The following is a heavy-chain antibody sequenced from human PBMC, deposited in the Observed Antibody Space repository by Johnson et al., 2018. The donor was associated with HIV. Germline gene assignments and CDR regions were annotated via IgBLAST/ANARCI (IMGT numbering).Heavy chain of an antibody. CDR2: INQIGNDK. Sequence: VRLVEFGGGLVQPGGSLRLSCAVSGFTFSNHHMTWVRQAPGKGLEWVANINQIGNDKYYVDSVKRRFTISRDNAKNLLYLQMNSLRDEDTAVYSCGRESTGAGTAFDIWGQGTIVTISS. J-gene: IGHJ3*02. D-gene: IGHD2-8*02. V-gene: IGHV3-7*01. CDR1: GFTFSNHH. CDR3: GRESTGAGTAFDI.